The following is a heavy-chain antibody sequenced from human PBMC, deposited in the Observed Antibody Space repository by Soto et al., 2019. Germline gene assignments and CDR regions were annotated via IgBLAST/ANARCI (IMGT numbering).Heavy chain of an antibody. J-gene: IGHJ4*02. CDR1: GYPFTSYA. CDR3: ARSIVVVTALDY. V-gene: IGHV1-3*01. Sequence: QVQLVQSGAEAKKPGASVKVSCKASGYPFTSYAMHWVRQAPGQRLEWMGWINAGNGNTKYSQKFQGRVTITRDTTAGTAYMELSSLRSEDTAVYYCARSIVVVTALDYWGQGTLVTVSS. D-gene: IGHD2-21*02. CDR2: INAGNGNT.